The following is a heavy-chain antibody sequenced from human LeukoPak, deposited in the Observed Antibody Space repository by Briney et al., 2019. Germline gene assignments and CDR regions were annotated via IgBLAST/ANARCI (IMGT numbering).Heavy chain of an antibody. V-gene: IGHV1-18*01. J-gene: IGHJ4*02. D-gene: IGHD6-19*01. CDR3: ARVTKTSGWYYGGVDY. CDR1: GYTFTSYG. CDR2: ISAYNGNT. Sequence: GASVKVSCKASGYTFTSYGISWVRQAPGQGLEWMGWISAYNGNTNYEQKLQGRVTMTTDTSTSTAYMELRSLRSDDTAVYYCARVTKTSGWYYGGVDYWGQGTLVTVSS.